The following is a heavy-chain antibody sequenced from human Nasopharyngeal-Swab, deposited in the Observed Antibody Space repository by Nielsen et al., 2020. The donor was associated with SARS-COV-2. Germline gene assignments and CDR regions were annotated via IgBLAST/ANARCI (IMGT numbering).Heavy chain of an antibody. Sequence: GESLKISCAASGFTFSSYAMHWVRQAPGKGLEWVAAISYDGSNKYYADSVKGRFTISRDNSKNTLYLQMNSLRAEDTAVYYCARDWRQLVSYYFDYWGQGTLVTVSS. V-gene: IGHV3-30-3*01. CDR1: GFTFSSYA. D-gene: IGHD6-13*01. CDR3: ARDWRQLVSYYFDY. CDR2: ISYDGSNK. J-gene: IGHJ4*02.